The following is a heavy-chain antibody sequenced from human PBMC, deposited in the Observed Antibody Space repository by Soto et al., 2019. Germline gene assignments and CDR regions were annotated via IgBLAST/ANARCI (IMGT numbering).Heavy chain of an antibody. CDR1: GFTFSSYA. D-gene: IGHD3-22*01. J-gene: IGHJ4*02. V-gene: IGHV3-30-3*01. Sequence: GGSLRLSCAASGFTFSSYAMHWVRQAPGKGLEWVAVISYDGSNKYYADSVKGRFTISRDNSKNTLYLQMNSLRAEDTAVYYCARDGAAYYYDSSGSFDYWGQGTLVTVSS. CDR3: ARDGAAYYYDSSGSFDY. CDR2: ISYDGSNK.